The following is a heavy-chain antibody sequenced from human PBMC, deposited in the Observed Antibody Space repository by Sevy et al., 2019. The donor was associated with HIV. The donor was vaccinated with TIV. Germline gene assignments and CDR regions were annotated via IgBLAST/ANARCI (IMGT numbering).Heavy chain of an antibody. J-gene: IGHJ1*01. V-gene: IGHV3-30-3*01. CDR1: GFTFNRYS. D-gene: IGHD1-1*01. CDR3: ALERLSGDVAEYFQN. CDR2: ISFDATNK. Sequence: GGSLRLSCAASGFTFNRYSMHWVRQAPGKGLEWVATISFDATNKHYPDSVKGLFTISRDNFQNSLFLQMDSLSPEDTAVYYCALERLSGDVAEYFQNWGQGTLVTVSS.